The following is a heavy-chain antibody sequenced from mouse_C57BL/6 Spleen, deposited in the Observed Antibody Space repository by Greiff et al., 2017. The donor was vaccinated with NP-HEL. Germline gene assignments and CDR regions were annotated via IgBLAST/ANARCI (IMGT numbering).Heavy chain of an antibody. CDR3: ARDYGSTYAMDY. CDR1: GYAFSSSW. CDR2: IYPGDGDT. Sequence: VNLVESGPELVKPGASVKISCKASGYAFSSSWMNWVKQRPGKGLEWIGRIYPGDGDTNYNGKFKGKATLTADKSSSTAYMQLSSLTSEDSAVYFCARDYGSTYAMDYWGQGTSVTVSS. V-gene: IGHV1-82*01. J-gene: IGHJ4*01. D-gene: IGHD1-1*01.